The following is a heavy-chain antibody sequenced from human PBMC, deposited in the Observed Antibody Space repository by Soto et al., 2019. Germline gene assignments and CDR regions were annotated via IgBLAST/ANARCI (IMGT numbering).Heavy chain of an antibody. V-gene: IGHV6-1*01. CDR2: TYYRSKWYN. D-gene: IGHD6-13*01. Sequence: SQTLSLTCAISGDSVSSNSAAWNWIRQSPSRGLEWLGRTYYRSKWYNDYAVSVKSRITINPDTSKNQFSLQLNSVTPEDTAVYYCATYVPHGRSSSPLSAFDSLGQGVRVTVAS. J-gene: IGHJ3*02. CDR1: GDSVSSNSAA. CDR3: ATYVPHGRSSSPLSAFDS.